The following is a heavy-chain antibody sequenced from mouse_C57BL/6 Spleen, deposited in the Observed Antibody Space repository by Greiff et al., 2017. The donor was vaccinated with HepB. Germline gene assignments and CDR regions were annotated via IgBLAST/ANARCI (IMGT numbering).Heavy chain of an antibody. CDR3: ARSLAFDY. CDR1: GYVFSSSW. D-gene: IGHD4-1*01. V-gene: IGHV1-82*01. Sequence: QVQLKESGPELVKPGASVKISCKASGYVFSSSWMNWVKQRPGKGLEWIGRIYPGDGDTNYNGKFKGKATLTADKSSSTAYMQLSSLTSEDSAVYFCARSLAFDYWGQGTTLSVSS. J-gene: IGHJ2*01. CDR2: IYPGDGDT.